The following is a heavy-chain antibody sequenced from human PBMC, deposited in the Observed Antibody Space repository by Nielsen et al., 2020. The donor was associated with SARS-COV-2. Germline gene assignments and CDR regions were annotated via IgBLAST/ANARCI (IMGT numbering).Heavy chain of an antibody. CDR1: GFTLSSHG. D-gene: IGHD3-3*01. CDR2: MWYHGGDE. Sequence: SLKISCEALGFTLSSHGMHLVLQPPAKGLEWVVHMWYHGGDENYADSVRGRFTISRDLSKNTVYLQMSSLRAEDTAVYYCAREGPDFWSTSDKRGWFGPWGQGILVTVS. J-gene: IGHJ5*02. CDR3: AREGPDFWSTSDKRGWFGP. V-gene: IGHV3-33*01.